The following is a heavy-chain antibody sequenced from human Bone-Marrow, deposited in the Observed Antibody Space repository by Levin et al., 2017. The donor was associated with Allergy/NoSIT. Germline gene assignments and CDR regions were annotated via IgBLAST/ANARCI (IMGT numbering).Heavy chain of an antibody. V-gene: IGHV1-24*01. CDR2: FDPEDGES. Sequence: HGESLKISCKVSGNTLTELSTHWVRPAPGKGPEWMGFFDPEDGESVYAPKFQGRVTMTEETSTDTAYMELRRLRSDDTAVYYFAKKLSVGTTSWFHPWGQGTPVIVSS. CDR3: AKKLSVGTTSWFHP. CDR1: GNTLTELS. D-gene: IGHD1-14*01. J-gene: IGHJ5*02.